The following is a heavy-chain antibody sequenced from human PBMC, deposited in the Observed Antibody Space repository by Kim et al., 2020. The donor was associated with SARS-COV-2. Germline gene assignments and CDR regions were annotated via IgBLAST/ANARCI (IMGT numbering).Heavy chain of an antibody. D-gene: IGHD2-15*01. V-gene: IGHV1-8*01. CDR1: GYTFTSYD. J-gene: IGHJ6*02. Sequence: ASVKVSCKASGYTFTSYDINWVRQATGQGLEWMGWMNPNSGNTGYAQKFQGRVTMTRNTSISTAYMELSSLRSEDTAVYYCGRGGWGVVVVAGNYYYYGMDVWGQGTTVTVSS. CDR2: MNPNSGNT. CDR3: GRGGWGVVVVAGNYYYYGMDV.